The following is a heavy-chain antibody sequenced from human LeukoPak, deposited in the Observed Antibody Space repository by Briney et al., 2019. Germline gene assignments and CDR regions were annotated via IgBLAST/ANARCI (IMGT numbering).Heavy chain of an antibody. CDR2: IYPGDSDT. D-gene: IGHD3-10*01. Sequence: GESLKISCKGSGYSFTSYWIGWVRQMPGKGLEWMGTIYPGDSDTRYSPSFQGQVTISADKSISTAYLQWSSLKASDTAMYYCASTYSRGPTWYYYGSGYAFDIWGQGTMVTVSS. CDR3: ASTYSRGPTWYYYGSGYAFDI. V-gene: IGHV5-51*01. CDR1: GYSFTSYW. J-gene: IGHJ3*02.